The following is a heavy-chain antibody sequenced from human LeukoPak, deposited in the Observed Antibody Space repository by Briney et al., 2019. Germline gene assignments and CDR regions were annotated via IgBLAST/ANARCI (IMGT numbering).Heavy chain of an antibody. CDR3: ARAGTN. CDR2: ISGTSSII. J-gene: IGHJ4*02. CDR1: GFIFSNYD. Sequence: GGSLRLSCAASGFIFSNYDMNWVRQAPGKGLGWVSYISGTSSIILYADSVKGRFTISRDNAKNLLYLQMNSLRDEDTAVYYCARAGTNWGQGTLVTVSS. V-gene: IGHV3-48*02.